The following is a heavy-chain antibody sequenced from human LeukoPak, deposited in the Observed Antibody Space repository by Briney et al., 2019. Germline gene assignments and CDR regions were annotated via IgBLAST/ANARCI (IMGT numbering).Heavy chain of an antibody. CDR3: ARQGPGPWRPQGYFQH. V-gene: IGHV4-61*02. CDR2: IYTSGST. D-gene: IGHD3-3*01. CDR1: GGSISSGSYY. Sequence: KPSETLSLTCTVSGGSISSGSYYWSWIQQPAGKGLEWIGRIYTSGSTNYNPSLKSRVTISVDTSKNQFSLKLSSVTAADTAVYYCARQGPGPWRPQGYFQHWGQGTLVTVSS. J-gene: IGHJ1*01.